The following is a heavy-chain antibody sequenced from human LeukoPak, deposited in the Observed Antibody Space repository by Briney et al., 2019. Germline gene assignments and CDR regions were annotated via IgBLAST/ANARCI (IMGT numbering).Heavy chain of an antibody. J-gene: IGHJ4*02. CDR1: GGSISSGGYY. D-gene: IGHD2-2*02. V-gene: IGHV4-31*03. Sequence: PSETLSLTCTVSGGSISSGGYYWSWIRQHPGKGLEWIGYIYYSGSTYYNPSLKSRVTISVDTSKNQLSLKLSSVTAADTAGYYCARVDGCSSTSCYMGFDYWGQGTLVTVSS. CDR3: ARVDGCSSTSCYMGFDY. CDR2: IYYSGST.